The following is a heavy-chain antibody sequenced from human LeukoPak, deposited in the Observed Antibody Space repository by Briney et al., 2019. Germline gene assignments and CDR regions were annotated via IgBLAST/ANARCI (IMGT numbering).Heavy chain of an antibody. V-gene: IGHV1-3*01. D-gene: IGHD6-19*01. CDR3: ARLAALRSFDY. CDR1: GYTFTSYA. J-gene: IGHJ4*02. Sequence: ASVKFSCKASGYTFTSYAMHWVRQAPGQRLEWMGWINAGDGNTKYSQKFQGRVTITRDTSASTAYMELSSLRSEDTAVYYCARLAALRSFDYWGQGTLVTVSS. CDR2: INAGDGNT.